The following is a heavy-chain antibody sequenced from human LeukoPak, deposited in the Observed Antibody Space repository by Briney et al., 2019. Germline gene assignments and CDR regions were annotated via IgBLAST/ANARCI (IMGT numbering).Heavy chain of an antibody. CDR3: ARGRSRILYHGSWFDP. D-gene: IGHD2-8*01. CDR1: GGSFSGYY. CDR2: INHSGST. Sequence: SETLSLTCAVCGGSFSGYYWSWIRQPPGKGLEWIGEINHSGSTNYNPSLKSRVTISVDTSKNQFSLKLSSVTAADTAVYYCARGRSRILYHGSWFDPWGQGTLVTVSS. J-gene: IGHJ5*02. V-gene: IGHV4-34*01.